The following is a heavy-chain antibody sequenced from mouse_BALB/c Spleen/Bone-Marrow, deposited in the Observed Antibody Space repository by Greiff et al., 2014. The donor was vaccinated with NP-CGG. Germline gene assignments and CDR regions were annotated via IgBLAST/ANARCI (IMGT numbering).Heavy chain of an antibody. V-gene: IGHV5-9-4*01. CDR1: GFTFSYYA. J-gene: IGHJ2*01. D-gene: IGHD3-1*01. Sequence: EVQVVESGGGLVKPGGSLKLSCAASGFTFSYYAMSWVSQSPEKSLEWVAEISSGGSYTYYPDTVTGRFTISRDNAKNTLYLEMSSLRSEDTAMYYCARDSSGYFDYWGQGTTLTVSS. CDR2: ISSGGSYT. CDR3: ARDSSGYFDY.